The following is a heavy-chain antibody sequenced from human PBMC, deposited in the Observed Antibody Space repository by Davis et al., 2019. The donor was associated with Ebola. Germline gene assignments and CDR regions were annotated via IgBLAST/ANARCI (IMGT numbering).Heavy chain of an antibody. J-gene: IGHJ5*02. CDR1: GYTFTSYA. Sequence: AASVKVSCKASGYTFTSYAMHWVRQAPGQRLEWMGWINAGNGNTKYSQKFQGRVTITRDTSASTAYMELSSLRSEDTVVYYCARDGGGVVVNWFDPWGQGTLVTVSS. CDR2: INAGNGNT. CDR3: ARDGGGVVVNWFDP. D-gene: IGHD2-15*01. V-gene: IGHV1-3*01.